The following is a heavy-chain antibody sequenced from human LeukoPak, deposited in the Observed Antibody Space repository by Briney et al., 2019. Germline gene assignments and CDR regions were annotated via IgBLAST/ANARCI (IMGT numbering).Heavy chain of an antibody. CDR3: VAGPYDSRGYYRIFDY. J-gene: IGHJ4*02. D-gene: IGHD3-22*01. CDR2: IVVGSGDT. V-gene: IGHV1-58*01. CDR1: GFTFSSSA. Sequence: SVKVSCKASGFTFSSSAVQWVRQARGQRLEWIGWIVVGSGDTDCAQKFQERVTFTRDMSTSTAYMELSSLRSEDTAVLYCVAGPYDSRGYYRIFDYWGQGTLVTVSP.